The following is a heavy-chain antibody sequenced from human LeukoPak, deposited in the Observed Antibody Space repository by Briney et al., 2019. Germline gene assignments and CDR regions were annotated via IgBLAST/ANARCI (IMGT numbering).Heavy chain of an antibody. CDR3: AKTVAVAGRPNDY. V-gene: IGHV3-48*02. D-gene: IGHD6-19*01. J-gene: IGHJ4*02. CDR2: ISSSSSTI. CDR1: GFTFSSYS. Sequence: TGGSLRLSCAVSGFTFSSYSVNWVRQAPGKGLEWVSYISSSSSTIYYADSVKGRFTISRDNAKNSLYLQMNSLRDGDTAVYYCAKTVAVAGRPNDYWGQGTLVTVSS.